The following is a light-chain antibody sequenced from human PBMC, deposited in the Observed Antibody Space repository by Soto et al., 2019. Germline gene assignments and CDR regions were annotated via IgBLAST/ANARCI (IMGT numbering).Light chain of an antibody. J-gene: IGLJ1*01. CDR2: DVS. CDR1: SSDVGGYNY. Sequence: QSALTQPASVSGSPGQSITISGTGTSSDVGGYNYVSWYQQHPGKAPKLMIYDVSNRPSGVSNRFSGSKSGNTASLTISGLQAEDEADYYCSSYTSSSTPFYVFGTGTKVTVL. CDR3: SSYTSSSTPFYV. V-gene: IGLV2-14*01.